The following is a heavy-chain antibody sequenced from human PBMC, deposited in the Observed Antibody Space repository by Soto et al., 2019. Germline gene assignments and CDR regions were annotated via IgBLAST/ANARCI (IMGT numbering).Heavy chain of an antibody. CDR2: INPNGGST. Sequence: QVVQSGAEVRKPGASVKVSCKASGYSFTTYYIHWFRQAPGQGLEWMAIINPNGGSTNSAQKFQGKGTGTRGISAGTGYLELSSLRSDDTAVYFRASFCCGGGCPPGPWNWGRGTMVTVSS. D-gene: IGHD2-21*01. V-gene: IGHV1-46*03. J-gene: IGHJ3*01. CDR1: GYSFTTYY. CDR3: ASFCCGGGCPPGPWN.